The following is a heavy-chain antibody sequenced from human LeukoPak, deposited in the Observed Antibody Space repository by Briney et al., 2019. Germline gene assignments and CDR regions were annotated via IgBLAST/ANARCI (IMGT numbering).Heavy chain of an antibody. CDR2: TYYRSKWYN. D-gene: IGHD2-15*01. V-gene: IGHV6-1*01. J-gene: IGHJ4*02. CDR1: GDSVSSDSAA. Sequence: SQTLSLTCAISGDSVSSDSAAWNWIRQSPSRGLEWLGRTYYRSKWYNDYAVSVKSRITINPHTSKNQFSLQLNSVTPEDTAVYYCASTLDRYCRGGNCHYVFDYWGQGTLVTVSS. CDR3: ASTLDRYCRGGNCHYVFDY.